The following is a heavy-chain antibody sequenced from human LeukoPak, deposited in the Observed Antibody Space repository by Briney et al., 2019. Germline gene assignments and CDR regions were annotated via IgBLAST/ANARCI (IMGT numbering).Heavy chain of an antibody. Sequence: GGSLRLPCTASGFTFDNYAMSWFRQAPGNGLEWVGFIRSKIYGGTTEYAAFVKGRFTISRDDSKSMAYLQMTSLKSEDTAVYYCVRYSGDADYWGQGTLVTVSS. CDR1: GFTFDNYA. D-gene: IGHD5-12*01. CDR3: VRYSGDADY. V-gene: IGHV3-49*03. CDR2: IRSKIYGGTT. J-gene: IGHJ4*02.